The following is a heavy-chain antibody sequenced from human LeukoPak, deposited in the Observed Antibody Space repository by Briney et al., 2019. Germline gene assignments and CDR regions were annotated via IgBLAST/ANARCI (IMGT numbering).Heavy chain of an antibody. J-gene: IGHJ1*01. D-gene: IGHD2-2*01. CDR3: AKGHCSSTSCLSSAEYFQH. CDR2: ISGSGGST. V-gene: IGHV3-23*01. Sequence: GGSLRLSCAASGFAFSSYAMTWVRQAPGKGLEWVSAISGSGGSTYYADSVKGRFTISRDNSKNTLYLQMNSLRAEDTAVYYCAKGHCSSTSCLSSAEYFQHWGQGTLVTVSS. CDR1: GFAFSSYA.